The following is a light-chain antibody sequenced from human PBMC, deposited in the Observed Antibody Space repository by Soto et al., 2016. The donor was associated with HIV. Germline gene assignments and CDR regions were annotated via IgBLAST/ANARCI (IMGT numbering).Light chain of an antibody. Sequence: SSELTQDPAVSVALGQTVKITCQRDSLRSYYATWYQQKPGQAPVFVIYGQSNRPSGIPDRFSGSSSGDRASLTIAGAQAEDEADYYCMSRDNNTNPVIFGGGTKLTVL. V-gene: IGLV3-19*01. J-gene: IGLJ2*01. CDR2: GQS. CDR3: MSRDNNTNPVI. CDR1: SLRSYY.